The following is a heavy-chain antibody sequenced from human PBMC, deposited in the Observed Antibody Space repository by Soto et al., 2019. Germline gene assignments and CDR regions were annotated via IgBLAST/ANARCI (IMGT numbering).Heavy chain of an antibody. Sequence: SETLSLTCAVSGGSISSSNWWSWVRQPPGKGLEWIGEIYHSGSTNYNPSLKGRVTISVDKSKNQFSLKLSSVTAADTAVYYCARAGTIVVVPAAIREDYYYGMDVWGQGTTVTVSS. J-gene: IGHJ6*02. CDR3: ARAGTIVVVPAAIREDYYYGMDV. CDR2: IYHSGST. D-gene: IGHD2-2*02. V-gene: IGHV4-4*02. CDR1: GGSISSSNW.